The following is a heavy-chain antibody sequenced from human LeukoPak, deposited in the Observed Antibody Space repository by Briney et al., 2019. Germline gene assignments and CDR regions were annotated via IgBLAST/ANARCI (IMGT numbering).Heavy chain of an antibody. J-gene: IGHJ4*02. V-gene: IGHV4-4*07. CDR3: ARDEVPYSGSYSALNY. CDR1: GGSISSYY. CDR2: IYTSGST. D-gene: IGHD1-26*01. Sequence: SQTLSLTCTVSGGSISSYYWSWIRQPAGKGLEWIGRIYTSGSTNYNPSLQSRVTMSVDTSKNQFSLKLSSVTAADTAVYYCARDEVPYSGSYSALNYWGQGTLVTVSS.